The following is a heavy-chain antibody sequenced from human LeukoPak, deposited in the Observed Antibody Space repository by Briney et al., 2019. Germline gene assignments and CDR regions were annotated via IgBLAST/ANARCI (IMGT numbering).Heavy chain of an antibody. V-gene: IGHV4-38-2*02. D-gene: IGHD6-19*01. J-gene: IGHJ5*02. CDR1: GYSISSGYY. CDR3: ARYSSGWYSWFDP. CDR2: IYHSGST. Sequence: KSSETLSLXCTVSGYSISSGYYWGLIRQPPGKGLEWIGSIYHSGSTYYNPSLKSRVTISVDTSKNQFSLKLSSVTAADTAVYYYARYSSGWYSWFDPWGQGTLVTVSS.